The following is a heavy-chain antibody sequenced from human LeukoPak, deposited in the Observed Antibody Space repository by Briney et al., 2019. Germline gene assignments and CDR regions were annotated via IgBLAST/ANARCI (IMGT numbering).Heavy chain of an antibody. CDR1: GFTFSNYG. CDR2: ITGSGGST. V-gene: IGHV3-23*01. D-gene: IGHD3-22*01. CDR3: ARKGVIYYDSSGYPYYFDY. J-gene: IGHJ4*02. Sequence: PGGSLRLSCAASGFTFSNYGLSWVRQAPGKGLEWVSGITGSGGSTYYADSVKGRFTISRDNAKNSLYLQMNSLRAEDTAVYYCARKGVIYYDSSGYPYYFDYCGQGTLVTVSS.